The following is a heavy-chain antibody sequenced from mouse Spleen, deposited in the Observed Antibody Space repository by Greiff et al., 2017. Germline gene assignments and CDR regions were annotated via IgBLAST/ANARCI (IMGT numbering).Heavy chain of an antibody. V-gene: IGHV1-15*01. CDR2: IDPETGGT. J-gene: IGHJ4*01. CDR3: ARHYGYYAMDY. Sequence: VQLQQSGAELVRPGASVTLSCKASGYTFTDYEMHWVKQTPVHGLEWIGAIDPETGGTAYNQKFKGKATLTADKSSSTAYMELRSLTSEDSAVYYCARHYGYYAMDYWGQGTSVTVSS. CDR1: GYTFTDYE. D-gene: IGHD1-2*01.